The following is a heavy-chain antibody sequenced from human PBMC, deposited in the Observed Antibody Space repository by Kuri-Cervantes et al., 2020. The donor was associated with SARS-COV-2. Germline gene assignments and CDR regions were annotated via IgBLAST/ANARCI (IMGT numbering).Heavy chain of an antibody. CDR2: IYHSGST. D-gene: IGHD3-10*01. CDR1: GYSISSGYY. V-gene: IGHV4-38-2*02. CDR3: TRRGPPLWYFDL. Sequence: GSLRLSCTVSGYSISSGYYWGWIRQPPGKGLEWIGSIYHSGSTYYNPSLKSRVTISVDRSKNQFSLKLSSVTAADTAVYYCTRRGPPLWYFDLWGRGTLVTVSS. J-gene: IGHJ2*01.